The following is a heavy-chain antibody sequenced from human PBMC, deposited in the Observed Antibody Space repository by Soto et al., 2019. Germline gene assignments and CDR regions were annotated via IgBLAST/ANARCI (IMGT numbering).Heavy chain of an antibody. V-gene: IGHV4-59*08. D-gene: IGHD2-2*01. J-gene: IGHJ5*02. CDR2: IYYSGST. CDR1: GGSISSYY. Sequence: QVQLQESGPGLVKPSETLSLTCTVSGGSISSYYWSWIRQPPGKGLEWIGYIYYSGSTNYNPSLKSRVTISVDTSKNQFSLKLSSVTAADTAVYYCARRGELYCSSTSCYVGGWFDPWGQGTLVTVSS. CDR3: ARRGELYCSSTSCYVGGWFDP.